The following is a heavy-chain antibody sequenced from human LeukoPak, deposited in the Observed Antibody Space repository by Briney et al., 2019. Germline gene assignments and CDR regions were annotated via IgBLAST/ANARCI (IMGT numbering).Heavy chain of an antibody. CDR2: ISSSSSYI. V-gene: IGHV3-21*01. CDR1: GFTFSSYS. CDR3: AKGDLWMTTVTTTLDY. D-gene: IGHD4-17*01. J-gene: IGHJ4*02. Sequence: PGGSLRLSCAASGFTFSSYSMNWVRQAPGKGLEWVSSISSSSSYIYYADSVKGRFTISRDNAKNSLYLQMNSLRAEDTAVYYCAKGDLWMTTVTTTLDYWGQGTLVTVSS.